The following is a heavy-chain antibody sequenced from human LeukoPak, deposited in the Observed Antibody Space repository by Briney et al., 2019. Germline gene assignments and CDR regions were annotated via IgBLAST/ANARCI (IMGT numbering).Heavy chain of an antibody. V-gene: IGHV3-48*03. CDR1: GFTFSSYE. Sequence: GGSLRLSCAASGFTFSSYEMNWVRQAPGKGLEWVSYISSSGSTIYYADSVKGRFTISRDNAKNSLYLQMNSLRAEDTAVYYCAKNGDRGAYCSGGTCYPYYYYYMDVWGKGTTVTISS. J-gene: IGHJ6*03. CDR2: ISSSGSTI. D-gene: IGHD2-15*01. CDR3: AKNGDRGAYCSGGTCYPYYYYYMDV.